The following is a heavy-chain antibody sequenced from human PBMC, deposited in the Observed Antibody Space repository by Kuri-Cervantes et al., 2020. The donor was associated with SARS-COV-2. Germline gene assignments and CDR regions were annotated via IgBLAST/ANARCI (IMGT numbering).Heavy chain of an antibody. J-gene: IGHJ4*02. D-gene: IGHD2-2*01. CDR1: GSSFSDYV. V-gene: IGHV3-23*01. CDR3: ARDLVPAAMLDY. CDR2: INDAGTTT. Sequence: GESLKISCAASGSSFSDYVMTWVRQAPGKGLEWVSIINDAGTTTHYADSVKGRFTISRDNSKNTVYLQMNNLRAEDTAVYYCARDLVPAAMLDYWGQGTLVTVSS.